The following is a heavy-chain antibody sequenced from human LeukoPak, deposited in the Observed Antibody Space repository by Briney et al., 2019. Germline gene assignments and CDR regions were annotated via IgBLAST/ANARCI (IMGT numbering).Heavy chain of an antibody. CDR2: MYPGDSET. CDR1: GYSFTSYW. J-gene: IGHJ4*02. V-gene: IGHV5-51*01. CDR3: ARREKNFDY. Sequence: GESLKISCQGSGYSFTSYWIGWVRQMPGKGLEWMGIMYPGDSETRYSPSFQGQVTISADKSISTACLQWSSLKASDTAMYYCARREKNFDYWGQGTLVTVSS.